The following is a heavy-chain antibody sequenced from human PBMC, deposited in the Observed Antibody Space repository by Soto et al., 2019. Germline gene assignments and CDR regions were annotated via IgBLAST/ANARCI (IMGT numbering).Heavy chain of an antibody. Sequence: ASVKVSCKASGYTFTDYAIHWVRQAPGQRLEWMGWINTGTGKKKYSQNFQGRLTITSDTFARTAYMELSSLTSEDTAVYYCARDTSVVWFDPWGQGTLVTSPQ. CDR1: GYTFTDYA. CDR2: INTGTGKK. V-gene: IGHV1-3*04. CDR3: ARDTSVVWFDP. J-gene: IGHJ5*02.